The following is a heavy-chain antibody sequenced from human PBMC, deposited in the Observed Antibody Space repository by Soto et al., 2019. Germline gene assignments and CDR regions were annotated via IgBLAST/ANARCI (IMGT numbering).Heavy chain of an antibody. CDR2: INSDGSST. V-gene: IGHV3-74*01. Sequence: EVQLVESGGGLLQPGGSLRLSCAVSGSTFSNDWMHWVHQASGKGLVWVSHINSDGSSTNYADFVKGRFTIARDNAKNTVYLQMNSLRAEDTAVYYCARDRSYSLDVWGQGTTVTVSS. CDR3: ARDRSYSLDV. CDR1: GSTFSNDW. J-gene: IGHJ6*02.